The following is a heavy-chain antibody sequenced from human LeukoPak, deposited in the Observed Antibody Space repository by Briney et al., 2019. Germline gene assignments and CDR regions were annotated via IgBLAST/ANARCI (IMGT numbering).Heavy chain of an antibody. V-gene: IGHV3-23*01. D-gene: IGHD2-2*01. CDR1: GFTFSSYA. Sequence: GGSLRLSCAASGFTFSSYAMSWVRQAPGKGLEWVSAISGSGGSTYYADSVKGRFTISRDNSKNTLYLQMNSLRAEDTAVYYCAKVGPGYCSSTSCYVADYWGQGTLVTVSS. CDR2: ISGSGGST. J-gene: IGHJ4*02. CDR3: AKVGPGYCSSTSCYVADY.